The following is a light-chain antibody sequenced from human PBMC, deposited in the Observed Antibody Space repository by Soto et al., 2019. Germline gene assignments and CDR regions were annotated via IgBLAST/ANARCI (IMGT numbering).Light chain of an antibody. J-gene: IGLJ2*01. CDR1: RSDVGGYNY. CDR2: EVS. Sequence: QSALTQPASVSGSPGQSITISCTGTRSDVGGYNYVSWYQQHPGKAPKLMIYEVSNRPPGVSNRFSGSKSGNTASLTISGLQAEDEADYYCSSYTSSSTLVFGGGTKLTVL. CDR3: SSYTSSSTLV. V-gene: IGLV2-14*01.